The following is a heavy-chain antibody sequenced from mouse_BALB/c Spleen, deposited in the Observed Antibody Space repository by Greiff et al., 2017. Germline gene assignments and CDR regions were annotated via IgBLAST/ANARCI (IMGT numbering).Heavy chain of an antibody. CDR3: ARGAFTTATWFAY. CDR1: GYTFTSYW. CDR2: IDPENGNT. J-gene: IGHJ3*01. Sequence: EVQLQQSGAELVRPGASVKLSCKASGYTFTSYWMNWVKQRPEQGLEWIGRIDPENGNTIYDPKFQGKASITADTSSNTAYLQLSSLTSEDTAVYYCARGAFTTATWFAYWGQGTLVTVSA. V-gene: IGHV14-1*02. D-gene: IGHD1-2*01.